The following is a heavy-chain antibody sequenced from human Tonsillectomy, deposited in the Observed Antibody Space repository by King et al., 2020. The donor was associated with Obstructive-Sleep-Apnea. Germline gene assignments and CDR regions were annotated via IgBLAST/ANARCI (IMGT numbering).Heavy chain of an antibody. CDR2: IRYDGSNR. D-gene: IGHD3-10*01. J-gene: IGHJ3*02. V-gene: IGHV3-30*02. CDR3: AKDRLVRGVNDAFDI. Sequence: VQLVESGGGVVQPGGSLRLSCVASGFTFSSYGMHWVRQAPGKGLEWVAFIRYDGSNRYYPDSVKGRFTISRDNSKNTLYLQMNSLGAEDTAVYYCAKDRLVRGVNDAFDIWGQGTMVTVSS. CDR1: GFTFSSYG.